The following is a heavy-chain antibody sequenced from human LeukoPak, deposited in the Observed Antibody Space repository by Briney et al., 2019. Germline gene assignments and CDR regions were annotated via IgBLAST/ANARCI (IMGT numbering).Heavy chain of an antibody. CDR3: ARGELRYFDWFTEPSAY. CDR2: ISYDGSNK. V-gene: IGHV3-30*04. CDR1: GFTFSSYA. J-gene: IGHJ4*02. D-gene: IGHD3-9*01. Sequence: GGSLRLSCAASGFTFSSYAMHWVRQAPGKGLEWVAVISYDGSNKYYADSVKGRFTISRDNSKNTLYLQMNSLRAEDTAVYYCARGELRYFDWFTEPSAYWGQGTLVTVSS.